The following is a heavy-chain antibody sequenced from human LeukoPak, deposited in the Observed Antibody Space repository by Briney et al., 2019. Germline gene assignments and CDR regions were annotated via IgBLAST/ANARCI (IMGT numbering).Heavy chain of an antibody. J-gene: IGHJ4*02. Sequence: SETLSLTCTVSGGSISSGGYYWSWIRQHPGKGLEWIGYTYYSGSTYYNPSLKSRVTISVDTSKNQFSLKLSSVTAADTAVYYCARVTDYYDSSGIDYWGQGTLVTVSS. CDR2: TYYSGST. V-gene: IGHV4-31*03. CDR1: GGSISSGGYY. D-gene: IGHD3-22*01. CDR3: ARVTDYYDSSGIDY.